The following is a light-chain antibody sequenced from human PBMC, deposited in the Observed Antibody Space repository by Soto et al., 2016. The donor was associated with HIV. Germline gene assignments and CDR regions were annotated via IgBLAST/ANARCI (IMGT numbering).Light chain of an antibody. V-gene: IGKV1-5*03. CDR2: KAS. CDR3: QQYLASEAT. J-gene: IGKJ1*01. Sequence: DIQMTQSPSTLSASVGDRVTMTCRASQSISSWLAWYQQKPGKAPDLLMYKASSLASGVPSRFSGSGSGTEFTLTISSLQPDDSATYYCQQYLASEATFGQGTEVEIK. CDR1: QSISSW.